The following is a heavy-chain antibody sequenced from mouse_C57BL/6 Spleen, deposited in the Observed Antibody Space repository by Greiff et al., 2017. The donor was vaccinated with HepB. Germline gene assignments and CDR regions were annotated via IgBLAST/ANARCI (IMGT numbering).Heavy chain of an antibody. Sequence: VQLQESGAELVRPGASVTLSCKASGYTFTDYEMHWVKQTPVHGLEWIGAIDPETGGTAYNQKFKGKAILTADKSSSTAYMELRSLTSEDSAVYYCTRGDTTVVEDSMDYWGQGTSVTVSS. CDR3: TRGDTTVVEDSMDY. J-gene: IGHJ4*01. CDR1: GYTFTDYE. CDR2: IDPETGGT. D-gene: IGHD1-1*01. V-gene: IGHV1-15*01.